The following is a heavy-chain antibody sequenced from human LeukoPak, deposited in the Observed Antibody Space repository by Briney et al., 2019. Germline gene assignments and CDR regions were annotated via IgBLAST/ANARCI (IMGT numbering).Heavy chain of an antibody. CDR2: ISSSSSYI. J-gene: IGHJ4*02. CDR3: AREAPDFYFDY. V-gene: IGHV3-21*01. D-gene: IGHD2-21*02. Sequence: GGSLRLSCAASGFTFSSYSMNWVRQAPGKGLEWVSSISSSSSYIYYADSVKGRFTISRDNAKNSLYLQMNSLRAEDTAVYYCAREAPDFYFDYWGQGTLVTASS. CDR1: GFTFSSYS.